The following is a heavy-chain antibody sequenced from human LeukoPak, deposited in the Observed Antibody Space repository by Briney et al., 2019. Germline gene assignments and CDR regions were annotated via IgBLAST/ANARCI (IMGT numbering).Heavy chain of an antibody. CDR2: SNAGNGNT. J-gene: IGHJ6*02. Sequence: GASVKVSCKASGYTFTSYAMHWVRQAPGQRLEWMGWSNAGNGNTKYSQEFQGRVTITRDTSASTVYMELSSLRSEDTAVYYCARGLRSNPPYYYYGMDVWGQGTTVTVSS. CDR1: GYTFTSYA. V-gene: IGHV1-3*02. CDR3: ARGLRSNPPYYYYGMDV. D-gene: IGHD1-26*01.